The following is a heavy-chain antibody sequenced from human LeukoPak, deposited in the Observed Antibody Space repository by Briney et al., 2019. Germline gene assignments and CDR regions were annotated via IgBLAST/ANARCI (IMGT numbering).Heavy chain of an antibody. J-gene: IGHJ4*02. Sequence: SETLSLTCTVSGGSISSSSYYWGWIRQPPGKGLEWIGSIYYSGSTYYNPSLKSRVAISVDMSKNQFSLKLTSVTAADTAVYHCARKEWVSYYFDYWGQGALVTVSS. CDR1: GGSISSSSYY. V-gene: IGHV4-39*07. D-gene: IGHD3-3*01. CDR2: IYYSGST. CDR3: ARKEWVSYYFDY.